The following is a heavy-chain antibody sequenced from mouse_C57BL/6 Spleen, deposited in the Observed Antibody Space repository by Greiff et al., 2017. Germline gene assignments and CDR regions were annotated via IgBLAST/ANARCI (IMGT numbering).Heavy chain of an antibody. J-gene: IGHJ2*01. Sequence: VQLQQSGPELVKPGASVKISCKASGYSFTGYYMNWVKQSPEKSLEWIGEINPSTGGTTYNQKFKAKATLTVDKSSSTAYMQLHSLTSEDSAVYYSARNRCTVVPFDYWGQGTTLTVSS. V-gene: IGHV1-42*01. CDR1: GYSFTGYY. CDR2: INPSTGGT. D-gene: IGHD1-1*01. CDR3: ARNRCTVVPFDY.